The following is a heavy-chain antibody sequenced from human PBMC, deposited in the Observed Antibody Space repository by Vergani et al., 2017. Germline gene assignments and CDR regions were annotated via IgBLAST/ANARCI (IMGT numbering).Heavy chain of an antibody. D-gene: IGHD6-13*01. CDR1: GFTFSSYA. CDR2: ISSNGGST. CDR3: ASSYYGRSWYYFDY. J-gene: IGHJ4*02. Sequence: EVQLVESGGGLVQPGGSLRLSCAASGFTFSSYAMHWVRQAPGKGLEYVSAISSNGGSTYYANSVKGRFTISRDNSKNTLYLQMGSLRAEDMAVYYCASSYYGRSWYYFDYWGQGTLVTVSS. V-gene: IGHV3-64*01.